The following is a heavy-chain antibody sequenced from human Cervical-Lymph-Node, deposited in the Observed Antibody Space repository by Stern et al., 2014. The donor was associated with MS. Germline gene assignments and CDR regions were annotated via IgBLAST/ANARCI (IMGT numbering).Heavy chain of an antibody. CDR2: ISPIFGTA. V-gene: IGHV1-69*12. CDR3: ARGELKEGLVRGMDV. CDR1: GGTFNSYA. D-gene: IGHD1-26*01. Sequence: QVQLVQSGAEVKKPGSSVKVSCKASGGTFNSYAISWVRQAPGQGLEWMGGISPIFGTANYAQKYQGRVTMTADETTSTAYMAVSSLRSEDTAVYYCARGELKEGLVRGMDVWGQGTTVTVSS. J-gene: IGHJ6*02.